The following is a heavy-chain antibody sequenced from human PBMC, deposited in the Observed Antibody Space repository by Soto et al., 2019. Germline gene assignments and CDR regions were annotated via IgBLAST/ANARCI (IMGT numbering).Heavy chain of an antibody. CDR2: IYYSGST. J-gene: IGHJ4*02. CDR3: ASSGYSSGHIDY. V-gene: IGHV4-59*01. D-gene: IGHD6-19*01. CDR1: GGSISSYY. Sequence: QVQLQESGPGLVKPSETLSLTCTVSGGSISSYYWSWIRQPPGKGLEWIGYIYYSGSTNYNPSLKSRVTISVDTSKNQFSLKLSSVTAADTAVYYFASSGYSSGHIDYWGQGTLVTVSS.